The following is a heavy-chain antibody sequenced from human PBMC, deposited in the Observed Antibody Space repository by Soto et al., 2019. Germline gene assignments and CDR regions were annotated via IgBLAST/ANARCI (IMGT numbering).Heavy chain of an antibody. CDR2: IYYSGNT. D-gene: IGHD3-22*01. Sequence: SETLSLTCTVSGGSISGYYWSWIRQPPGKGLEWIGYIYYSGNTNYNPSLKSRVTISVDTSKNQFSLKVSSVTAADTAVYYCARLIGRDWFDPWGQGTLVT. V-gene: IGHV4-59*08. CDR1: GGSISGYY. J-gene: IGHJ5*02. CDR3: ARLIGRDWFDP.